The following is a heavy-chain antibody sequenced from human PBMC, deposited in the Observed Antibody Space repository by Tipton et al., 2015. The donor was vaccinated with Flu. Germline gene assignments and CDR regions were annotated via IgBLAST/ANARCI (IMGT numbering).Heavy chain of an antibody. V-gene: IGHV4-4*07. Sequence: TLSLTCTVSGGSISRYYWSWIRQSVGKGPEWIGRTHTSGNTNYNSSFGSRLTMSVDTSKSQFSMTLTSVTVADTAVYYCASGNFYDSSGYFAFWGQGVLVNVSS. CDR3: ASGNFYDSSGYFAF. J-gene: IGHJ4*02. D-gene: IGHD3-22*01. CDR1: GGSISRYY. CDR2: THTSGNT.